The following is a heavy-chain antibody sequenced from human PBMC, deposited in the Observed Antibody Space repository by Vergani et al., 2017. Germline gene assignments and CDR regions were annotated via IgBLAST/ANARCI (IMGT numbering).Heavy chain of an antibody. CDR1: GCTFSKFG. Sequence: QVQLVESAGGVVQPGASLRLSCAASGCTFSKFGMHWIRQAPGKGLESLAYIGKDGINTRYRDAVKGRFTVSRDNSKDILYLQMDSLRSEDTALYYCAKYLRDSTDGLPDSWGPGTLVIVSS. CDR2: IGKDGINT. J-gene: IGHJ4*02. CDR3: AKYLRDSTDGLPDS. V-gene: IGHV3-30*02. D-gene: IGHD2-21*02.